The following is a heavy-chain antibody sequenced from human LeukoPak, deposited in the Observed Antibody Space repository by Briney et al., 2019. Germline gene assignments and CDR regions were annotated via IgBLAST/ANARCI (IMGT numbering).Heavy chain of an antibody. CDR2: ISGSSTTYI. Sequence: PGGSLRLSSVESRDSPCGVTMRSGSEGPGKGLEWGSSISGSSTTYIYYADSLKGRFTISRDNAKNALYLHMNSLRAADTTVYHCARYSAYCGGDCYSDSWGQGTLVTVSS. CDR3: ARYSAYCGGDCYSDS. V-gene: IGHV3-21*01. D-gene: IGHD2-21*02. J-gene: IGHJ5*02. CDR1: DSPCGVT.